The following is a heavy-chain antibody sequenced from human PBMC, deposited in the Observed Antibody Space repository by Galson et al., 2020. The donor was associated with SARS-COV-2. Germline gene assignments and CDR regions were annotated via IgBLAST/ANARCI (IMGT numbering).Heavy chain of an antibody. D-gene: IGHD4-17*01. V-gene: IGHV3-30*04. Sequence: GGSLRLSCAASGFTFSSYAMHWVRQAPGKGLEWVAVISYDGSNKYYADSVKGRFTISRDNSKNTLYLQMNSLRAEDTAVYYCARDQILSDYGDSYYFDYWGQGTLVTVSS. CDR2: ISYDGSNK. J-gene: IGHJ4*02. CDR1: GFTFSSYA. CDR3: ARDQILSDYGDSYYFDY.